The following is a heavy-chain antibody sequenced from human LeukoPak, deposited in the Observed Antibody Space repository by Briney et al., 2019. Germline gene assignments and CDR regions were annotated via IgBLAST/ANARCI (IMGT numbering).Heavy chain of an antibody. Sequence: PSETLSLTCTVSGGSIINHYWSWIRQPAGKGLEWIGRIYSSGSANYSPSLKSRVSMSIDTSNNHLSLNLTSVTAADTALYFCARDVRDASGWSTPESWGQGTLVTVSS. D-gene: IGHD6-19*01. CDR1: GGSIINHY. CDR2: IYSSGSA. CDR3: ARDVRDASGWSTPES. J-gene: IGHJ5*02. V-gene: IGHV4-4*07.